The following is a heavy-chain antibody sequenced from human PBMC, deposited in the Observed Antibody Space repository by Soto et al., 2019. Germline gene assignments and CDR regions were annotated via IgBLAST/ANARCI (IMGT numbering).Heavy chain of an antibody. J-gene: IGHJ3*02. CDR2: IWYDGSNK. V-gene: IGHV3-33*01. CDR3: ARDPWELLAFDI. CDR1: GFTFSSYG. D-gene: IGHD1-26*01. Sequence: QVQLVESGGGVVQPGRSLRLSCAASGFTFSSYGMHWVRQAPGKGLEWVAVIWYDGSNKYYADSVKGRFTISRDNSKNTLYLQMNSLRADDTAVYYCARDPWELLAFDIWGQGTMVTVSS.